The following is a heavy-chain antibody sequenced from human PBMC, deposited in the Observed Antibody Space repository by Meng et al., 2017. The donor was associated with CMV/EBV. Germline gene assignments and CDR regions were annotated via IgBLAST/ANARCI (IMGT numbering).Heavy chain of an antibody. Sequence: GGSLRLSCAASGFTFSDYYMSWIRRAPGKGLEWVSYISSSGSTIYYADSVKGRFTISRDNAKNSLYLQMNSLRAEDTAVYYCARDRLVATINPCNYWGQGTLVTVSS. CDR3: ARDRLVATINPCNY. CDR2: ISSSGSTI. J-gene: IGHJ4*02. V-gene: IGHV3-11*01. CDR1: GFTFSDYY. D-gene: IGHD5-12*01.